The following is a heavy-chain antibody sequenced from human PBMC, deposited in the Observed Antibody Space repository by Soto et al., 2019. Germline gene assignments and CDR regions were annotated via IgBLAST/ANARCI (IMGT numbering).Heavy chain of an antibody. V-gene: IGHV3-15*07. J-gene: IGHJ3*02. CDR2: IKSKTDGGTT. D-gene: IGHD2-15*01. Sequence: GGSLRLSCAASGFTFINAWMNWVRQAPGKGLEWVGRIKSKTDGGTTDYAAPVKGRFTISRDDSKNTLYLQMNSLKTEDTAVYYCTTVGVVAATGDAFDIWGQGTMVTVSS. CDR3: TTVGVVAATGDAFDI. CDR1: GFTFINAW.